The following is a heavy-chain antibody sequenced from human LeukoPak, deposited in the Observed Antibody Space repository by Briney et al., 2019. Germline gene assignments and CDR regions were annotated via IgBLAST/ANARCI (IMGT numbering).Heavy chain of an antibody. V-gene: IGHV3-7*03. CDR1: GFTFSNYW. CDR2: IKQDGSEK. CDR3: ARVEGLGGRKIDY. Sequence: PGGSLRLSCAASGFTFSNYWMSWVRQAPGKGLEWVANIKQDGSEKYYVDSVKGRFTISRDNAKKSLYLQMNSLRAEDTAVYYCARVEGLGGRKIDYWGQGTLVTVSS. J-gene: IGHJ4*02. D-gene: IGHD1-14*01.